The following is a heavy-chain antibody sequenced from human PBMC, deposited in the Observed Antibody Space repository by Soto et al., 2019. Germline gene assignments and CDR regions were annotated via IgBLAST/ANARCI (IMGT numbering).Heavy chain of an antibody. CDR1: GFTFSSYS. D-gene: IGHD3-22*01. J-gene: IGHJ3*02. V-gene: IGHV3-48*02. CDR2: ISGSGDSI. Sequence: EVQLVESGGGLVQPGGSLRLSCTASGFTFSSYSMNWVRQAPGKGLEWVSYISGSGDSIYYADSVKGRFTISRDNAKNSLYLQMNSLRDADTAVYYCASSDYDSSGYYWRGNAFDIWGQGTVVTVSS. CDR3: ASSDYDSSGYYWRGNAFDI.